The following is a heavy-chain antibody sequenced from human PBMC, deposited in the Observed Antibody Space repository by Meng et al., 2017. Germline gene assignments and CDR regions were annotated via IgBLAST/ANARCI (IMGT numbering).Heavy chain of an antibody. Sequence: QVTLVESGGGVVQPGRSLRLSCAASGFTFSSYAMHWVRQAPGKGLEWVAVISYDGSNKYYADSVKGRFTISRDNSKNTLYLQMNSLRAEDTAVYYCASAGYSSSWYSFPWGQGTLVTVSS. CDR1: GFTFSSYA. D-gene: IGHD6-13*01. V-gene: IGHV3-30*01. CDR2: ISYDGSNK. J-gene: IGHJ5*02. CDR3: ASAGYSSSWYSFP.